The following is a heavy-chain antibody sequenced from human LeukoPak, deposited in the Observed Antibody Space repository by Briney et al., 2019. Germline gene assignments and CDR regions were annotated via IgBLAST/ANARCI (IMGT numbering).Heavy chain of an antibody. CDR3: ASHYYDTSGIDAFDI. CDR2: IYPGDSDT. V-gene: IGHV5-51*01. CDR1: GYSFTSYW. Sequence: GESLKISCKGSGYSFTSYWIGWVRQMPGKGLEGMGIIYPGDSDTRYSPSFQGQVTISDDKSISTAYLQWSSLKASDTAMYYCASHYYDTSGIDAFDIWGQGTMVTVSS. D-gene: IGHD3-22*01. J-gene: IGHJ3*02.